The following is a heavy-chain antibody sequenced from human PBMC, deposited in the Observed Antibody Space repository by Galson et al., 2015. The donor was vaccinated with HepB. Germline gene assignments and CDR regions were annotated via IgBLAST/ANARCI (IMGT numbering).Heavy chain of an antibody. J-gene: IGHJ4*02. D-gene: IGHD2-21*01. CDR2: INAGNGNT. CDR1: GYTFTSYA. Sequence: SVKVSCKASGYTFTSYAMHWVRQAPGQRLEWMGWINAGNGNTKYSQKFQGRVTITRDISASTAYMELSSLRSEDTAIYYCARDNGYCGGDVCYDGIGFDYWGQGTLVTVSS. V-gene: IGHV1-3*01. CDR3: ARDNGYCGGDVCYDGIGFDY.